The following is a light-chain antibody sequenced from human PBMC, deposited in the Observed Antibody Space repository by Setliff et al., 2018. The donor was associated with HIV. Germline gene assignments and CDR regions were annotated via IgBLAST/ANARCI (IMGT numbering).Light chain of an antibody. CDR3: SSFTSSNTLV. CDR2: AVS. V-gene: IGLV2-14*01. CDR1: SGDVGGYRY. Sequence: QSALTQPASVSGSPGQSITISCSGTSGDVGGYRYVSWYQQFPGKAPKLIIYAVSNRPSGVSNRFSGSKSGNTASLTISGLQAEDEADYYCSSFTSSNTLVFGGGTKGTVL. J-gene: IGLJ3*02.